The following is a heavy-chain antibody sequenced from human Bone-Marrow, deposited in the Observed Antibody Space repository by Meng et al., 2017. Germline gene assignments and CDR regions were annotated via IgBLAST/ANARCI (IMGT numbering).Heavy chain of an antibody. V-gene: IGHV3-33*01. J-gene: IGHJ5*02. Sequence: GESLKISCAASGFTFSSYGMHWARQAPGKGLEWVAVIWYDGSNKYYADSVKGRFTISRDNSKNTLYLQMNSLRAEDTAVYYCARDAGLVDTAMVPFDPWGQGTLVTVSS. CDR2: IWYDGSNK. CDR3: ARDAGLVDTAMVPFDP. CDR1: GFTFSSYG. D-gene: IGHD5-18*01.